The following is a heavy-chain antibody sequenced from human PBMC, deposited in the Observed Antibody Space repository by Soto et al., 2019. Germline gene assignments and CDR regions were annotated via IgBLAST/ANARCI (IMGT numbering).Heavy chain of an antibody. CDR1: GYTFTSYG. CDR3: ARDRAFSNGYYGFYFDC. D-gene: IGHD4-17*01. V-gene: IGHV1-18*01. Sequence: HLVQSGAEVKKPGASVKVSCKASGYTFTSYGITWVRQAPGQGLEWMGWISAHNGNTNYAQKFQDRVTMTTDTSTSTAYMELRSLRSDDTAMYYCARDRAFSNGYYGFYFDCWGQGSLVTVSS. CDR2: ISAHNGNT. J-gene: IGHJ4*02.